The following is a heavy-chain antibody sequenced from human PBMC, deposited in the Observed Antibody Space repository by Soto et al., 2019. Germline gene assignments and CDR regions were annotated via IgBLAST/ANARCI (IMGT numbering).Heavy chain of an antibody. Sequence: SVKVSCKASGGTFSSYAISWVRQAHGQGLEWMGGIIPIFGTANYAQKFQGRVTITADESTSTAYMELSSLRSEDTAVYYCARPRITMVRGVSDYYGMDVWGQGTTVTVSS. V-gene: IGHV1-69*01. CDR2: IIPIFGTA. J-gene: IGHJ6*02. D-gene: IGHD3-10*01. CDR3: ARPRITMVRGVSDYYGMDV. CDR1: GGTFSSYA.